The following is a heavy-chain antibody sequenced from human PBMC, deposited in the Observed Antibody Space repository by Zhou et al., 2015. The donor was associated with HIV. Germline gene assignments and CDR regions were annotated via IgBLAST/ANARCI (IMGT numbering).Heavy chain of an antibody. J-gene: IGHJ4*02. CDR3: AKGFDSGYDGAAY. V-gene: IGHV3-30*02. D-gene: IGHD5-12*01. CDR2: IRYDGFNK. CDR1: GFTFNLYG. Sequence: QVQLVESGGGLVQPGGSLRLSCVGSGFTFNLYGMHWVRQAPGKGLEWVSFIRYDGFNKYYADSVKGRFTISRDNSKNMLYLQMHSLRSEDAAVYYCAKGFDSGYDGAAYWGQGTLVTVSS.